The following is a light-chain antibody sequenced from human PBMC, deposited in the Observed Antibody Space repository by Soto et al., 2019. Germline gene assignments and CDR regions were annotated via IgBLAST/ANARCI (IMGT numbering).Light chain of an antibody. CDR3: TSYVGNDIWV. V-gene: IGLV2-8*01. CDR2: EVT. J-gene: IGLJ3*02. Sequence: QSALTQPPSASGSPGQSVTISCTGTSSDVGAYKYVSWYQQYPGKAPKVMIYEVTKRPSGVPDRFSGSKSGNTASLTVSGLQAEDEADYYCTSYVGNDIWVFGGGTNLTVL. CDR1: SSDVGAYKY.